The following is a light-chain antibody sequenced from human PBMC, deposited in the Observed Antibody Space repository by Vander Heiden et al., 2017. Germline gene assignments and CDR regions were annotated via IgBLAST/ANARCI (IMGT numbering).Light chain of an antibody. CDR1: QSVLFSSNNKNY. CDR3: QQYYSTPYT. CDR2: WAF. Sequence: DIVMTQSPDSLAVSLGERATINCKSSQSVLFSSNNKNYLAWYQQKPRQPPKLLISWAFTRESGVPDRFSGSGSGTDFTLTISSLQAEDVAVYYCQQYYSTPYTFGQGTKLEIK. J-gene: IGKJ2*01. V-gene: IGKV4-1*01.